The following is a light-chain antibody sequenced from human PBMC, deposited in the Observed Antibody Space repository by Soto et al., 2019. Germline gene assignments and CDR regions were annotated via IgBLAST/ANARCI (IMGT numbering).Light chain of an antibody. CDR2: SNN. J-gene: IGLJ1*01. CDR1: SSNIGRNT. V-gene: IGLV1-44*01. Sequence: SVLTQPPSASGTPGQRVTISCSGSSSNIGRNTINWYQQFPGMAPKLLIYSNNQRPSGVPDRFSGSKSGTSASLAISGLESEDEADYFCAAWDDSLNGYVFGFGTKVTV. CDR3: AAWDDSLNGYV.